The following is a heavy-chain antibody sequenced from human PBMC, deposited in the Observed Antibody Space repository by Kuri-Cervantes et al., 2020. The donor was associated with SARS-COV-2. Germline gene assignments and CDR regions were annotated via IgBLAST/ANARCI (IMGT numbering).Heavy chain of an antibody. CDR3: ARGGADY. D-gene: IGHD4-17*01. V-gene: IGHV3-23*01. CDR1: GLTFSNYA. J-gene: IGHJ4*02. Sequence: GGSLRLSCAASGLTFSNYAMSWVRQAPGKGLEWVSAISGSDDRIYYADSVKGRFTISRDNAKNSLYLQMNSLRDEDTAVYYCARGGADYWGQGTLVTVSS. CDR2: ISGSDDRI.